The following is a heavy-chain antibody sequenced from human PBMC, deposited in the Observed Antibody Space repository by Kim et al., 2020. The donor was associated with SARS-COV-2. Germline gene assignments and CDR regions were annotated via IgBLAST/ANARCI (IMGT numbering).Heavy chain of an antibody. J-gene: IGHJ3*02. CDR3: AKGEYYYDSSGYRDAFDI. V-gene: IGHV3-9*01. Sequence: GGSLRLSCAASGFTFDDYAMHWVRQAPGKGLEWVSGISWNSGSIGYADSVKGRFTISRDNAKNSLYLQMNSLRAEDTALYYCAKGEYYYDSSGYRDAFDIWGQGTMVTVSS. D-gene: IGHD3-22*01. CDR1: GFTFDDYA. CDR2: ISWNSGSI.